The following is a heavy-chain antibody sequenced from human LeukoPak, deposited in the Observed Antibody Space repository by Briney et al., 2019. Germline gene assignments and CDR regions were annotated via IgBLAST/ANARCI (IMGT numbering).Heavy chain of an antibody. V-gene: IGHV4-59*01. J-gene: IGHJ6*02. CDR3: ARIMQTPWGMDV. CDR2: IYYSGTT. D-gene: IGHD4-23*01. CDR1: GGSISPYY. Sequence: SETLSLTCTVSGGSISPYYWSWIRQPPGKGLEYIGYIYYSGTTVYNPSLKSRVTISVDTSKNQFSLKVTSVSAADTAVYYCARIMQTPWGMDVWGQGTTVTVSS.